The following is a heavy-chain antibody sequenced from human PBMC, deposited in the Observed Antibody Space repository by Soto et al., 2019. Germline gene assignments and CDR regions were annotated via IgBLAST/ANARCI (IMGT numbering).Heavy chain of an antibody. J-gene: IGHJ3*02. CDR2: IYSSGTT. D-gene: IGHD1-26*01. V-gene: IGHV4-4*07. CDR3: ARFHPFGGTSSPTAFDI. Sequence: QVQLQEPGPGLVKPSETLSLTCTVSGGSISNYYWNWIRQPAGKGLEWIGRIYSSGTTIYNPTLERAVTMSLDTSKHQFSLMLSSVTAADTAVYFFARFHPFGGTSSPTAFDIWGQGTMVTVSS. CDR1: GGSISNYY.